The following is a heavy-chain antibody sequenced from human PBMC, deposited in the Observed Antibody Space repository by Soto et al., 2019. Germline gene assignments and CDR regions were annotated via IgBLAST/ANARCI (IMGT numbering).Heavy chain of an antibody. CDR3: AKDSLERALAFDI. J-gene: IGHJ3*02. CDR2: ISGSGGSA. V-gene: IGHV3-23*01. D-gene: IGHD1-1*01. CDR1: GFTFSSYA. Sequence: TGGSLRLSCAASGFTFSSYAMSWVRQAPGKGLEWVSAISGSGGSAYYADSVKGRFTISRDNSKNTLYLQMNSLRAEDTAVYYCAKDSLERALAFDIWGQGTMVTVSS.